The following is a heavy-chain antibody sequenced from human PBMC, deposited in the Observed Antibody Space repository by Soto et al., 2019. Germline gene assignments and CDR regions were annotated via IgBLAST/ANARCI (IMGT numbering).Heavy chain of an antibody. V-gene: IGHV3-74*01. CDR3: ARGDKGGFDL. CDR2: IHSDGSST. Sequence: EVQLVESEGGLVQRGGSLRLSCAASGFTFNYYWMHWVRQAPGQGLVWVSHIHSDGSSTTYADSVKGRFTISRDNAKNTRYLQMNILRAEDTAVYYCARGDKGGFDLWGQGTTVTVSS. CDR1: GFTFNYYW. D-gene: IGHD2-21*02. J-gene: IGHJ3*01.